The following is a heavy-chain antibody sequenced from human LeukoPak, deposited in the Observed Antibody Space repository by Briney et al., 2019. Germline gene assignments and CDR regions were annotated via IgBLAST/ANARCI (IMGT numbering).Heavy chain of an antibody. CDR3: ARDRWVVTAPLDALDI. Sequence: SETLSLTCTVSGCSISSYYWSWIRQPPGKGLEGIGYIYYSGSTNYNPSLKSRVTISVDTSKNQFSLKLSSVTAAHTAVYHCARDRWVVTAPLDALDIWGQGTMVTVSS. V-gene: IGHV4-59*01. CDR1: GCSISSYY. CDR2: IYYSGST. J-gene: IGHJ3*02. D-gene: IGHD2-21*02.